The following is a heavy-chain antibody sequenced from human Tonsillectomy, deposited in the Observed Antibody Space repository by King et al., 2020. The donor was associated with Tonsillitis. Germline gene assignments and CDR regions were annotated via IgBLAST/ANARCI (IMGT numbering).Heavy chain of an antibody. CDR2: IYYSGST. CDR1: GGSISSGGYS. CDR3: ARVGAGYYFDY. Sequence: VQLQESGPGLVKPSQTLSLTCGVSGGSISSGGYSWSWIRQPPGKGLEWIGYIYYSGSTYYNPSLKSRVTISVDTSKNQISLKLRSVTAADTAVYFCARVGAGYYFDYWGQGTLVTVSS. V-gene: IGHV4-30-4*07. J-gene: IGHJ4*02. D-gene: IGHD3-16*01.